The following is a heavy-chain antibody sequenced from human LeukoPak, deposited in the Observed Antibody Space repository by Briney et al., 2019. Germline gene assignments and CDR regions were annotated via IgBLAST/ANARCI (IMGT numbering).Heavy chain of an antibody. CDR2: IYGGGNT. Sequence: PGGSLRLSCAASGFTVGSNYMSWVRQAPGKGLEWVSVIYGGGNTYYADSVKGRFTISTDISKNTLYLQMNSLRSENTAVYYCARGYCSGGSCYSNYFDYWGQGTLVTVSS. CDR1: GFTVGSNY. CDR3: ARGYCSGGSCYSNYFDY. D-gene: IGHD2-15*01. V-gene: IGHV3-53*01. J-gene: IGHJ4*02.